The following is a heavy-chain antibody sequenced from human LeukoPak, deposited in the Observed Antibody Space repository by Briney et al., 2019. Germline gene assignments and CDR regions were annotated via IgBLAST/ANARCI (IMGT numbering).Heavy chain of an antibody. CDR2: IYYSGST. CDR1: GASISSGDW. D-gene: IGHD6-13*01. CDR3: ARGGGPIAAAGPYYFDY. J-gene: IGHJ4*02. Sequence: SGTLSLTCAVSGASISSGDWWSWVRQPPGKGLEWIGYIYYSGSTNYNPSLKSRVTISVDTSKNQFSLKLSSVTAADTAVYYCARGGGPIAAAGPYYFDYWGQGTLVTVSS. V-gene: IGHV4-4*02.